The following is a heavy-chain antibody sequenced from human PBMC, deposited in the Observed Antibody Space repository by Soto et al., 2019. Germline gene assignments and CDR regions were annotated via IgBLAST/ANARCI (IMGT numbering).Heavy chain of an antibody. J-gene: IGHJ4*01. Sequence: ASVKVSCKASGYTFTTYGVSWVRQAPGQGLEWMGWISPYNGNTTYAQNFQGRVTMTTDTTASKVHMKLRSLRSDDTAMYYWARDLRGICNDTGCSSRDYWG. V-gene: IGHV1-18*01. CDR3: ARDLRGICNDTGCSSRDY. CDR1: GYTFTTYG. CDR2: ISPYNGNT. D-gene: IGHD2-15*01.